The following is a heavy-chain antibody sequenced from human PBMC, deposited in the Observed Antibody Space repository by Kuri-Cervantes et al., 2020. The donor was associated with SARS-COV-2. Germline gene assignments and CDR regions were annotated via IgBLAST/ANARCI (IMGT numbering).Heavy chain of an antibody. CDR2: INGYNGNT. Sequence: ASVKVSCKASGFTLINYGISWVRQAPGQGLEWMGWINGYNGNTKYAQNLQGRVTMTTDTSTSTAYMELSSLRSEDTAVYYCATGFYRAMVPEEDYYYGMDVWGQGTTVTVSS. V-gene: IGHV1-18*01. CDR3: ATGFYRAMVPEEDYYYGMDV. D-gene: IGHD5-18*01. CDR1: GFTLINYG. J-gene: IGHJ6*02.